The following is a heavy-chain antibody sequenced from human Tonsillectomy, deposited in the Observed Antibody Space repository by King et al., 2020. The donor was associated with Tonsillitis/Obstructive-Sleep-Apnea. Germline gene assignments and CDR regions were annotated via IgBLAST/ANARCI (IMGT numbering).Heavy chain of an antibody. D-gene: IGHD3-10*01. V-gene: IGHV5-51*01. CDR3: ARRLWFGEWNYYYMDV. Sequence: GQLVQSGAEVKKPGESLKISGKGSGYSFTSYWIGWVRQMPGKGLEWMGIIYPGDSDTRYSPSFQGQVTISAEKSISTAYLQWSSLKASDTAVYYCARRLWFGEWNYYYMDVWGKGTTVTVSS. CDR2: IYPGDSDT. J-gene: IGHJ6*03. CDR1: GYSFTSYW.